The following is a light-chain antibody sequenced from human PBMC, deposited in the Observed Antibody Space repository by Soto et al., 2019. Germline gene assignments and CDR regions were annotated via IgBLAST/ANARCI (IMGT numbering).Light chain of an antibody. CDR1: QSISSW. J-gene: IGKJ1*01. CDR3: QQYNSWWT. Sequence: DIQMTQSPSTLSASVGDRVTITCRASQSISSWLAWYQQKPGKAPKLLIYKASSLESGVPSRFSGSGSGTEFTLTISSLQPDDFATYYCQQYNSWWTFGQGTKVHI. CDR2: KAS. V-gene: IGKV1-5*03.